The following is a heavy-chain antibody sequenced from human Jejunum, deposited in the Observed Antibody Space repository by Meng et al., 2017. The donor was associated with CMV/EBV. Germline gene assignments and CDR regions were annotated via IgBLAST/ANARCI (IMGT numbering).Heavy chain of an antibody. Sequence: SGFTFNNYALHWVRQAPGKGLEWVAIISFDGSKTFYADSVKGRFTISRDNYKNTLYLQMNSLRAEDTALYYCATYYTGNYYFFDFWGQGTLVTVSS. CDR1: GFTFNNYA. CDR3: ATYYTGNYYFFDF. J-gene: IGHJ4*02. V-gene: IGHV3-30*04. D-gene: IGHD3-3*01. CDR2: ISFDGSKT.